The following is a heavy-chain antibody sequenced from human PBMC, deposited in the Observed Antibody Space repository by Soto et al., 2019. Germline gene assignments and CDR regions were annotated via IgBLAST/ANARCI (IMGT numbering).Heavy chain of an antibody. V-gene: IGHV3-23*01. Sequence: GGSLRLSCAASGFTFSSYAMSWVRQAPGKGLEWVSAISGSGGSTYYADSVKGRFTISRDNSKNTLYLQMNSLRAEDTAVYYCAKSGGWNYVYYGMDVWGQGXTVTVYS. CDR1: GFTFSSYA. J-gene: IGHJ6*02. CDR2: ISGSGGST. D-gene: IGHD6-19*01. CDR3: AKSGGWNYVYYGMDV.